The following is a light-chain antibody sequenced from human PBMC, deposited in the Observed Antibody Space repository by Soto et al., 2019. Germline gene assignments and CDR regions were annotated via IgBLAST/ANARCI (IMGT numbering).Light chain of an antibody. J-gene: IGKJ5*01. CDR3: QQHGQWPIT. CDR1: QSVNSN. CDR2: GIS. V-gene: IGKV3D-15*01. Sequence: DIVMTQSPSTLSVSPGVRATHSCRASQSVNSNYLAWYQQKNGQAPRLXIYGISKRATDIPDRFSGSGYGTEFTLTISSLQTEELATYYCQQHGQWPITFGQGTRLEIK.